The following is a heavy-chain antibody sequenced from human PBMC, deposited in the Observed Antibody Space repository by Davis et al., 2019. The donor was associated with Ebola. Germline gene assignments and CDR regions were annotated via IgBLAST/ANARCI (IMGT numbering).Heavy chain of an antibody. D-gene: IGHD3-10*01. CDR1: GGSISSYY. CDR2: IYYSGST. V-gene: IGHV4-59*01. J-gene: IGHJ4*02. Sequence: PSETLSLTCTVSGGSISSYYWSWIRQPPGKGLEWIGYIYYSGSTNYNPSLKSRVTISVDTSKNQFSLRLTSVTAADTAVYYCARGTNYLGTGDYWGQGSLVTVSS. CDR3: ARGTNYLGTGDY.